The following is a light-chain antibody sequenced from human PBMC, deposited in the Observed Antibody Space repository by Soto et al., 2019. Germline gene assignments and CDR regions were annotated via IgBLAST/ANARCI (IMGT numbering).Light chain of an antibody. CDR1: QSVSSNF. CDR2: GAS. Sequence: PGERATLSCRASQSVSSNFLAWYQQKPGQAPRLLIYGASNRATGIPDRYSGSGSGTDFTLTISRLEPEDFAVYYCQQYGTSPRTFGQGTKVDIK. J-gene: IGKJ1*01. CDR3: QQYGTSPRT. V-gene: IGKV3-20*01.